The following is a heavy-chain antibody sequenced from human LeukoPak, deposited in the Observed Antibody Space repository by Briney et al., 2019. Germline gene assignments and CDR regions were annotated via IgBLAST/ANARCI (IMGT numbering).Heavy chain of an antibody. CDR1: VGSITSGSYY. Sequence: SQTLSLTCALSVGSITSGSYYSSSIRQHPGKGLEWIGYIYYSGSTYYNPSLKSRVTISVDTSKNQFSLKLSSVTAADTAVHHCSRESYYYDTTGYLYYFDYWGQGTLVTVSS. V-gene: IGHV4-31*11. CDR3: SRESYYYDTTGYLYYFDY. J-gene: IGHJ4*02. D-gene: IGHD3-22*01. CDR2: IYYSGST.